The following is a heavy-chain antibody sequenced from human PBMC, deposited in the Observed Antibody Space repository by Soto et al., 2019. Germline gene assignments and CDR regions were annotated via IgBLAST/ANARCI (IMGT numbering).Heavy chain of an antibody. CDR2: VYSTGGV. CDR1: GDSIGRFY. CDR3: ARDLSGTGLDI. D-gene: IGHD1-26*01. V-gene: IGHV4-4*07. Sequence: QLQLHESGPVLVKPSETLSLTCNVSGDSIGRFYWSWIRQSAGKGLEWIGRVYSTGGVTYNPALKGRVTISLDRSNNHVSLEMNSVTAADTAVYFCARDLSGTGLDIWGRGTRVSVSS. J-gene: IGHJ6*02.